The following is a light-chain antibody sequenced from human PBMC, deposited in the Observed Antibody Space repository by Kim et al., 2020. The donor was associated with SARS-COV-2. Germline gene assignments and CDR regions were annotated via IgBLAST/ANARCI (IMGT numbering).Light chain of an antibody. Sequence: QSVLTQPLSVSGAPGQTVTISCTGSSSNIGTGYNVHWYQELPGTAPKLVIYNSSNRPSGVPDRYSGSKSGASASLAITGLQAEDEADYYCQSYDSRLSGWVFGGGTQLTVL. J-gene: IGLJ3*02. CDR2: NSS. CDR3: QSYDSRLSGWV. CDR1: SSNIGTGYN. V-gene: IGLV1-40*01.